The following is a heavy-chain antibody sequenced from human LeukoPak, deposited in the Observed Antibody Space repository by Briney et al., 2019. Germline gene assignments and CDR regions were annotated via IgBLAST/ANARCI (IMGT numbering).Heavy chain of an antibody. CDR3: VRDLILMWTPRDDFDY. Sequence: GGSLRLSCAASGFTFSSYWMHWVRQAPGKGLVWVSRINEDGSIISYADSVKGRFTISRDNAKNTLYQQMDSLRAEDTAVYYCVRDLILMWTPRDDFDYWGQGALVTVSS. J-gene: IGHJ4*02. D-gene: IGHD3/OR15-3a*01. CDR2: INEDGSII. CDR1: GFTFSSYW. V-gene: IGHV3-74*01.